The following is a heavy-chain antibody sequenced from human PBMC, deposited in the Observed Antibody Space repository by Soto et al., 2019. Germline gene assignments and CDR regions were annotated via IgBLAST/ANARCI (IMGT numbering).Heavy chain of an antibody. CDR3: TRVGGYYGDYPHFDY. CDR1: GSSISPFY. V-gene: IGHV4-59*01. J-gene: IGHJ4*02. CDR2: IYYTGST. Sequence: SETLSLTCTVSGSSISPFYWSWIRQPPGKGLEWIGYIYYTGSTKYNPSLKSRVTLSLGTSRNQLSLKLSSVTAADTAMYYCTRVGGYYGDYPHFDYWGPGTLVTVSS. D-gene: IGHD4-17*01.